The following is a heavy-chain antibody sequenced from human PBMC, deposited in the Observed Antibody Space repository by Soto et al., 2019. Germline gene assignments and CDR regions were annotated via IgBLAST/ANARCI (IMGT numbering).Heavy chain of an antibody. D-gene: IGHD3-10*01. CDR1: GFTFSSYG. CDR2: ISYDGSNK. J-gene: IGHJ4*02. CDR3: AKGYFSYGSGSYTLSFFDY. V-gene: IGHV3-30*18. Sequence: GGSLRLSCAASGFTFSSYGMHWVRQAPGKGLEWVAVISYDGSNKYYADSVKGRFTISRDNSKNTLYLQMNSLRAEDTAVYYCAKGYFSYGSGSYTLSFFDYWGQGTLVTVSS.